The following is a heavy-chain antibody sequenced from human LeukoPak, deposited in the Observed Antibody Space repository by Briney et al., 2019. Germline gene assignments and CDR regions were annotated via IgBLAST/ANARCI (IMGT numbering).Heavy chain of an antibody. CDR2: ITSSSRTI. CDR3: ARMFDY. J-gene: IGHJ4*02. CDR1: GFTFSTYN. Sequence: GGSLRLSCAASGFTFSTYNMNWVRQAPGKGLEWISHITSSSRTIEYADSVKGRFTISRDDAKNSLYLQMNNLRAEDTAVYYCARMFDYWGQGTLVTVSS. V-gene: IGHV3-48*01.